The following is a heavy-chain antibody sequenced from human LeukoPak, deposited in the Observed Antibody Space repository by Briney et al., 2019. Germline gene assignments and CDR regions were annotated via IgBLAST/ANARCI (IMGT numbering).Heavy chain of an antibody. CDR2: ISGSGGST. Sequence: GGSLRLSCAASGFTFSSYAMSWVRQAPGEGLEWVSAISGSGGSTYYADSVKGRFTISRDNSKNTVDLLVNSLRAEDTAVYYCARVWELSYDYWGQGTLVTVSS. CDR3: ARVWELSYDY. D-gene: IGHD3-16*02. CDR1: GFTFSSYA. J-gene: IGHJ4*02. V-gene: IGHV3-23*01.